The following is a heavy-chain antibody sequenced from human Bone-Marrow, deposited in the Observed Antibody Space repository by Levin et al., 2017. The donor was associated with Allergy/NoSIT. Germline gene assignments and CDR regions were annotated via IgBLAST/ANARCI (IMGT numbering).Heavy chain of an antibody. D-gene: IGHD5-12*01. CDR1: GFTFSDHY. CDR3: VRPRKYSDSGVGAFDV. CDR2: TRNKANSYTT. V-gene: IGHV3-72*01. J-gene: IGHJ3*01. Sequence: GGSLRLSCAASGFTFSDHYMDWVRQAPGKGLEWVGRTRNKANSYTTEYAASVKGRFTISRDDSQNSLYLQMNSLKTEDTAVYYCVRPRKYSDSGVGAFDVWGQGTMVTVSS.